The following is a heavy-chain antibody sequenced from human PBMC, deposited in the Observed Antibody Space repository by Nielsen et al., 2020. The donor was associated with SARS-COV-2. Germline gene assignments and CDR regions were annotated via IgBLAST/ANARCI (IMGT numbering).Heavy chain of an antibody. CDR1: GFTFSSFA. V-gene: IGHV3-30-3*01. D-gene: IGHD4-23*01. Sequence: GESLKISCAASGFTFSSFAMHWVRQAPGKGLEWVAVISSDGNTRFYPDSVKGRFTISRDNSKNTVYLQMNSLRAEDTAVYYCARYDYGGNPGEDYGMDVWGQGTTVTVSS. CDR3: ARYDYGGNPGEDYGMDV. J-gene: IGHJ6*02. CDR2: ISSDGNTR.